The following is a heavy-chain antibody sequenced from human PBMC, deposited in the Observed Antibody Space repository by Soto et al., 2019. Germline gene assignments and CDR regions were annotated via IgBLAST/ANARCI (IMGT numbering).Heavy chain of an antibody. CDR1: GYTFTSYG. J-gene: IGHJ6*02. D-gene: IGHD6-6*01. CDR2: ISAYNGNT. CDR3: ARAIAARPYYYYYGMDV. V-gene: IGHV1-18*01. Sequence: QVQLVQSGAEVKKPGASVKVSCKASGYTFTSYGISWVRQAPGQGLEWMGWISAYNGNTNYAQKLQGRVTMTTDTSTSTAYMELRSLRSDDTAVYYCARAIAARPYYYYYGMDVWDQGTTVTVSS.